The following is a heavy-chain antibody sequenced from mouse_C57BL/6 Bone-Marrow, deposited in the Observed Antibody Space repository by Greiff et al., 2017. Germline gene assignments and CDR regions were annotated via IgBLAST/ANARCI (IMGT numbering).Heavy chain of an antibody. CDR2: INPGGGGT. CDR3: VCACGGLAY. Sequence: QVQLQQSGAELVRPGPSVKLSCKASGYAFTHYWMDWVKQRPGQGLEWIGVINPGGGGTNYNEKFKGKATLTADKSSSTAYMQLISLTSEDSAVYFGVCACGGLAYWGQGTLVTVS. D-gene: IGHD6-5*01. J-gene: IGHJ3*01. CDR1: GYAFTHYW. V-gene: IGHV1-54*01.